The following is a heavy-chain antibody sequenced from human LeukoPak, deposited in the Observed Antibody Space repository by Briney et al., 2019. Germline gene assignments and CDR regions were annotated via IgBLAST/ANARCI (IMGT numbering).Heavy chain of an antibody. CDR1: GFSLRSYI. Sequence: PGGSLRLSCAASGFSLRSYIMNWVRQAPGKGLEWVSSFSGSSGNTYYADSVKGRFTISRDNSKNTLYLQMNSLRAEDTAVYYCAKDLKAVAGGTFDYWGQGTLVTVSS. D-gene: IGHD6-19*01. CDR3: AKDLKAVAGGTFDY. V-gene: IGHV3-23*01. J-gene: IGHJ4*02. CDR2: FSGSSGNT.